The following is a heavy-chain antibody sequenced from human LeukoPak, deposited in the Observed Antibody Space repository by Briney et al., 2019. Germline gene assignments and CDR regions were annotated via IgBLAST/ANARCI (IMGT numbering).Heavy chain of an antibody. CDR3: AKDRVTSVLWFGESDDY. D-gene: IGHD3-10*01. CDR1: GFTFSSHG. J-gene: IGHJ4*02. V-gene: IGHV3-23*01. Sequence: GGSLRLSCAASGFTFSSHGMNWVRQAPGKGLEWVSGISPSGGITYYTDSVKGRFTISRDNSKNTLYLQMNSLRAEDTAVYYCAKDRVTSVLWFGESDDYWGQGTLVTVSS. CDR2: ISPSGGIT.